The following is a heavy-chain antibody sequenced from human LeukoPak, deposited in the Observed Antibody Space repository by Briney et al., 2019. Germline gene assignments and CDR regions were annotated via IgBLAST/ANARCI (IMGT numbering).Heavy chain of an antibody. V-gene: IGHV3-33*01. Sequence: PGGSLRLSCVASGFTLSRCGMHWVRQAPGKGLEWVAVIYSDGRNEYYADSVEGRFTISRDNSKNTLYLQMNSLRAEDTAVYYCARAEPGLFDYWGLGTLVTVSS. CDR2: IYSDGRNE. CDR1: GFTLSRCG. CDR3: ARAEPGLFDY. J-gene: IGHJ4*02.